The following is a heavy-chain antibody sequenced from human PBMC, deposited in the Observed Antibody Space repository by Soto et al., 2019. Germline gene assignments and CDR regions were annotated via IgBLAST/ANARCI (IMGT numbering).Heavy chain of an antibody. J-gene: IGHJ5*02. V-gene: IGHV4-30-2*01. CDR2: IYQSGVT. CDR3: AGMPYTSGLRFDP. CDR1: GDSYSISTYS. D-gene: IGHD6-19*01. Sequence: SETLSLTCNMSGDSYSISTYSWSWIRQPPGKALQWIGFIYQSGVTSYNPSLASRVSISLDRSNDQCSLKLKSVTAADTAVYFCAGMPYTSGLRFDPWGPGTLVTVSS.